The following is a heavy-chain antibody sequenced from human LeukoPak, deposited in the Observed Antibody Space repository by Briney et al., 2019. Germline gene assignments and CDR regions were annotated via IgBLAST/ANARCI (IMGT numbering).Heavy chain of an antibody. CDR1: GYTFTGYY. CDR3: ASFHFGELLLKA. CDR2: INPNSGGT. Sequence: GASVKVSCKASGYTFTGYYMLWVRQAPGQGLEWMGWINPNSGGTNYAQNFQGRVTITRDTSISTAYTELSRLRSDDTAVYYCASFHFGELLLKAWGQGTLVTVSS. J-gene: IGHJ5*02. V-gene: IGHV1-2*02. D-gene: IGHD3-10*01.